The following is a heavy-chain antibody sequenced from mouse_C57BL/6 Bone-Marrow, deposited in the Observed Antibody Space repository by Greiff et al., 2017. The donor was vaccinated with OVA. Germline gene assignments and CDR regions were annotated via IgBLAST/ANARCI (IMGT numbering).Heavy chain of an antibody. J-gene: IGHJ3*01. CDR1: GYTFTSYW. D-gene: IGHD1-1*01. CDR2: IYPSDSET. CDR3: AREYYGSSPAWFAY. V-gene: IGHV1-61*01. Sequence: QVQLQQPGAELVRPGSSVKLSCKASGYTFTSYWMDWVKQRPGQGLAWIGNIYPSDSETHYTQKFKDKATLTVDKSSSTAYMQLSSLTSEDSAVYYCAREYYGSSPAWFAYWGQGTLVTVSA.